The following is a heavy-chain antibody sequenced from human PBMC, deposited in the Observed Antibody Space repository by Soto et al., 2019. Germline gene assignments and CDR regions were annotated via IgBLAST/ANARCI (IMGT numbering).Heavy chain of an antibody. J-gene: IGHJ4*01. CDR2: INSYEHGP. CDR3: AREGVTNYTDYYFDL. D-gene: IGHD4-4*01. Sequence: PGGSLRLSCAASGFTFSKYALTWVRQSPGKGLEWVSAINSYEHGPYYIDSVRGRFTISRDNAKTSLYLQMDSLRPEDTAIYYCAREGVTNYTDYYFDLWGHGALVTVSS. V-gene: IGHV3-23*01. CDR1: GFTFSKYA.